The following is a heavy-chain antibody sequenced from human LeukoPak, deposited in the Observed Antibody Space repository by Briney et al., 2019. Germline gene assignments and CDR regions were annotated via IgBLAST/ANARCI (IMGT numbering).Heavy chain of an antibody. CDR2: IYSGGST. Sequence: GGSLRLSCAASGFTVSSNYMSWVRQAPGKGLEWVSVIYSGGSTYYADSVKGRFTISRDNSKNTLYLQMNSLRAEDTAVYYCARELPIFGGSGLAGYWGQGTLVTVSS. D-gene: IGHD3-3*01. J-gene: IGHJ4*02. CDR3: ARELPIFGGSGLAGY. V-gene: IGHV3-53*01. CDR1: GFTVSSNY.